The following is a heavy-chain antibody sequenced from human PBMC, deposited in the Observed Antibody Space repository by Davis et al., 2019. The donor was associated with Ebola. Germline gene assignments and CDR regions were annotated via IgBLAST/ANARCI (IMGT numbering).Heavy chain of an antibody. J-gene: IGHJ5*02. CDR1: GGTFSSYA. CDR2: ISAYNGNT. V-gene: IGHV1-18*01. Sequence: ASVKVSCKASGGTFSSYAISWVRQAPGQGLEWMGWISAYNGNTNYAQKLQGRVTMTTDTSTSTAYMELRSLRSDDTAVNYCARDRGRSGWFDPGGQGTLVTVSS. D-gene: IGHD3-10*01. CDR3: ARDRGRSGWFDP.